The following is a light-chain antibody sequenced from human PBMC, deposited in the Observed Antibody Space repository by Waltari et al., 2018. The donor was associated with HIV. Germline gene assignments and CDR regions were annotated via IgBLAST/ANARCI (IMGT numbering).Light chain of an antibody. CDR2: GAP. V-gene: IGKV3-15*01. CDR1: QSVSSN. J-gene: IGKJ1*01. Sequence: EIVMTQSPATLSVSPGERATLSCRASQSVSSNLACYQQKPGQAPRLLIYGAPIRATGFPARFSGSGSGTEFTRTIRSLQSEDFAVYYCQQYNNWLRTFGQGTKVEIK. CDR3: QQYNNWLRT.